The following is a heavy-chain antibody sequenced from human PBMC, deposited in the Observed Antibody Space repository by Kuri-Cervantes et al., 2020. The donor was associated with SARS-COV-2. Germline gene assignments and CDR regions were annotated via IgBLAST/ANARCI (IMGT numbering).Heavy chain of an antibody. V-gene: IGHV4-34*01. Sequence: GSLRLSCAVYGGSFSGYYWSWIRQPPGKGLEWIGEINHSGSTNYNPSLKSRVTISVDTSKNQFSLKLSSVTAADTAVYYCARAAYSSSWYGARNWFDPWGQGTLVTVSS. CDR3: ARAAYSSSWYGARNWFDP. J-gene: IGHJ5*02. CDR2: INHSGST. D-gene: IGHD6-13*01. CDR1: GGSFSGYY.